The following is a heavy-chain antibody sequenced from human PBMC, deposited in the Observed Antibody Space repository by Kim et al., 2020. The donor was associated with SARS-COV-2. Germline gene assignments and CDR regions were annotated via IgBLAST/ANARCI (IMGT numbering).Heavy chain of an antibody. CDR2: INTNTGNP. J-gene: IGHJ4*02. Sequence: ASVKVSCKASGYTFTSYAMNWVRQAPGQGLEWMGWINTNTGNPTYAQGFTGRFVFSLDTSVSTAYLQISSLKAEDTAVYYCARDRFRLLVHEPGYSSGWGQGTLVTVSS. CDR3: ARDRFRLLVHEPGYSSG. CDR1: GYTFTSYA. V-gene: IGHV7-4-1*02. D-gene: IGHD6-19*01.